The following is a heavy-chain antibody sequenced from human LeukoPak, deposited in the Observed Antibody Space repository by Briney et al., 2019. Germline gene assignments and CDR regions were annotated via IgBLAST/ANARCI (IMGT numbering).Heavy chain of an antibody. CDR1: GFTFGSYA. CDR2: ISYDGSNK. CDR3: ARGDDYGDYVFDP. D-gene: IGHD4-17*01. J-gene: IGHJ5*02. Sequence: PGGSLRLSCAASGFTFGSYAMHWVRQAPGKGLEWVAVISYDGSNKYYADSVKGRFTISRDNSKNTLYLQMNSLRAGDKAVYYCARGDDYGDYVFDPWGQGTLVTVSS. V-gene: IGHV3-30-3*01.